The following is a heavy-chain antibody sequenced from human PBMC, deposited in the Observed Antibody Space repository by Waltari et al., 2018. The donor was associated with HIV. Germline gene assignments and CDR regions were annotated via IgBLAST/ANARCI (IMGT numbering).Heavy chain of an antibody. CDR2: IIPMANIR. Sequence: QVQLVQSGAEVKKPGSSMKLSCQVSGGSIGTYDINWLQQAPGQGPEWMGRIIPMANIRNYAQKFQDRVTITADESTDTAYMELRSLRPDDTAVYYCARVLGTVDVWGQGTTVTVSS. CDR3: ARVLGTVDV. D-gene: IGHD3-16*01. J-gene: IGHJ6*02. V-gene: IGHV1-69*04. CDR1: GGSIGTYD.